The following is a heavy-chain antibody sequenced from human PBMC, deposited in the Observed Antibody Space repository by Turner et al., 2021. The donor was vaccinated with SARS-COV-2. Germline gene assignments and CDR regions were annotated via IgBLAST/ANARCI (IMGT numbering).Heavy chain of an antibody. Sequence: QVQLVESGGGVVQPGRSLTLSCAASGFTFSSHGMHWVRQARGKGLEWVAVISYDGSNKYYADSVKGRFTSSRNNSKNTLYLQMNSLRAEDTAVYYCAAATPQTYYYYYGMDVWGQGTTVTVSS. J-gene: IGHJ6*02. D-gene: IGHD1-1*01. CDR1: GFTFSSHG. CDR3: AAATPQTYYYYYGMDV. V-gene: IGHV3-30*03. CDR2: ISYDGSNK.